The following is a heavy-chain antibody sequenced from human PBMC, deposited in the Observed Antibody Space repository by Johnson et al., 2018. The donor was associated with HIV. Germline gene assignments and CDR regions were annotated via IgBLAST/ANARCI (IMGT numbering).Heavy chain of an antibody. J-gene: IGHJ3*02. CDR3: AKDEALGWELDPDAFDI. Sequence: QVQLVESGGGVVQPGRSLRLSCAASGFTFSSYAMHWVRQAPGKGLEWVAVISYDGGNKYYADSVKGRFTISRDNSKNTLYLQMNSLRAEDTAVYYWAKDEALGWELDPDAFDIWGQGTMVIVSS. V-gene: IGHV3-30*04. CDR2: ISYDGGNK. D-gene: IGHD1-26*01. CDR1: GFTFSSYA.